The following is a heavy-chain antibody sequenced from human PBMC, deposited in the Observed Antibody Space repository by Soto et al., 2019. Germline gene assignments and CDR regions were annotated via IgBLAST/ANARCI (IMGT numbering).Heavy chain of an antibody. D-gene: IGHD1-26*01. V-gene: IGHV3-23*01. Sequence: EVQLLESGGGLVQPGGSLRLSCAASGFTFSTYAMSWVRQAPGKGLEWVAAISGRDGSTYYADSLKGRFTISRDSSKNTLYLQMNSLRAEDTAVYYCAKDRLSGSYHRYFDSWGQGTLVTVSS. CDR2: ISGRDGST. J-gene: IGHJ4*02. CDR1: GFTFSTYA. CDR3: AKDRLSGSYHRYFDS.